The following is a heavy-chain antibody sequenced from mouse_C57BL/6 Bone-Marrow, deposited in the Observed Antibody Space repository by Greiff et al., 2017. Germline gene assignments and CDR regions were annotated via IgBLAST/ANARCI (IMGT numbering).Heavy chain of an antibody. CDR3: TTVLYPYYFDY. D-gene: IGHD2-12*01. CDR1: GFNIQDDY. V-gene: IGHV14-4*01. Sequence: VQLQQSGAELVRPGASVKLSCTASGFNIQDDYMHWVKQRPEQGLEWIGWIDPENGDTEYASKFQGKATITADTSSNTAYLQLSSLTSEDTAVYYCTTVLYPYYFDYWGQGTTLTVSS. CDR2: IDPENGDT. J-gene: IGHJ2*01.